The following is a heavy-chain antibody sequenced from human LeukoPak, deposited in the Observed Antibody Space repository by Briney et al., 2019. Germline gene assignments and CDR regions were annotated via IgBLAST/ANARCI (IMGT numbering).Heavy chain of an antibody. CDR2: FDPEDGET. CDR1: GYTLTELS. Sequence: ASVKVSCKVSGYTLTELSMHWVRQAPGKGLEWMGGFDPEDGETIYAQKFQGRVTMTEDTSTDTAYMELSSLRSEDTAVYYCATNPYYYDSSGYYYWGQGTLVTVSS. D-gene: IGHD3-22*01. CDR3: ATNPYYYDSSGYYY. J-gene: IGHJ4*02. V-gene: IGHV1-24*01.